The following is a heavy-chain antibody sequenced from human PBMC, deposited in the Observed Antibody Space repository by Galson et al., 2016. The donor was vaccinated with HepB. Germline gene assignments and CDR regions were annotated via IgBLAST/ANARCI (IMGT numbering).Heavy chain of an antibody. D-gene: IGHD5-12*01. CDR1: GYTFTSLD. J-gene: IGHJ4*02. CDR3: ARVLRHGYSNYDAN. CDR2: MNPNSGTT. Sequence: SVKVSCKASGYTFTSLDINWVRQAIGQGLEWMGWMNPNSGTTNYAQKFQARVTMTRNTFINTAYMELRSLRFDDTAVYYCARVLRHGYSNYDANWGQGTLVTVSS. V-gene: IGHV1-8*01.